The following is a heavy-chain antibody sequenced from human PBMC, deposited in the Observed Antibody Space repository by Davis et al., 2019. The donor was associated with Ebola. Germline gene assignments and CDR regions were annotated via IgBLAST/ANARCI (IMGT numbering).Heavy chain of an antibody. CDR2: LSYSGST. CDR1: GGSISSYY. D-gene: IGHD3-22*01. J-gene: IGHJ4*02. Sequence: GSLRLSCTVSGGSISSYYRSWIRQSPEKGLEWLGFLSYSGSTNYNPSLRSRVTISVDKSKNQFSLKLNSVTAADTAVYYCARVGYYDSSGFYWGQGTLVTVSS. CDR3: ARVGYYDSSGFY. V-gene: IGHV4-59*12.